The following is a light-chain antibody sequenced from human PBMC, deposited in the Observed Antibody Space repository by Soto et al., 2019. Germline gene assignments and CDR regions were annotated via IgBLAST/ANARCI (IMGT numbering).Light chain of an antibody. Sequence: QSVLTQPPSASGTPGQRVTISCSGSSSNIGSNYVYWYQQLPGTAPKLLIYRNNQWPSGVPDRFSASKSGTSASLAISGLRSEDEADYYCAAWDDSLSGHVVFGGGTKLTVL. CDR2: RNN. V-gene: IGLV1-47*01. J-gene: IGLJ2*01. CDR3: AAWDDSLSGHVV. CDR1: SSNIGSNY.